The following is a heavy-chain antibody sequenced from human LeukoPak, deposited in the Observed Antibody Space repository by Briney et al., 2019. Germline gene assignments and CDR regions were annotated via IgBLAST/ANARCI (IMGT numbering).Heavy chain of an antibody. CDR3: TTDPGGDQYYYYYYYMDV. J-gene: IGHJ6*03. V-gene: IGHV4-34*01. Sequence: SETLSLTCAVYGGSFSGYYWSWIRQPPGKGLEWIGEINHSGSTNYNPSLKSRVTISVDTSKNQFSLKLSSVTAEDTAVYYCTTDPGGDQYYYYYYYMDVWGKGTTVTISS. CDR2: INHSGST. CDR1: GGSFSGYY. D-gene: IGHD2-21*02.